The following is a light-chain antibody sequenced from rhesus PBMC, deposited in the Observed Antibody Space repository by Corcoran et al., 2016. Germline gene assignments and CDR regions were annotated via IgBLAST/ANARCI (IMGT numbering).Light chain of an antibody. CDR2: KTS. V-gene: IGKV1-74*01. Sequence: DIQMTQSPSSLSASVGDRVTITCRASENVNNYLNWYQQKPGKTPKLLIYKTSTLQSGVPSRFSGRGSGTDYTFTISSLQPEDVATYYCQHAYGTPHSFGQGTKVEIK. CDR1: ENVNNY. CDR3: QHAYGTPHS. J-gene: IGKJ2*01.